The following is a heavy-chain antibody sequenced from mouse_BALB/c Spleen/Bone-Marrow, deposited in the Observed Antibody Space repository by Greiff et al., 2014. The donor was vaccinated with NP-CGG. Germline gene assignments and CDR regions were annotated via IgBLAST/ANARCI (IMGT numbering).Heavy chain of an antibody. Sequence: EVQLVESGGGLVQPGGSLKLSCAASGFTFSSYGMSWVRQTPDKRLELVATINSNGGSTYYPDSAKGRFTISRDNAKNTLYLQMSSLKSEDTAMYYCARDRGWLLRFAYWGQGTLVTVSA. D-gene: IGHD2-3*01. V-gene: IGHV5-6-3*01. J-gene: IGHJ3*01. CDR2: INSNGGST. CDR3: ARDRGWLLRFAY. CDR1: GFTFSSYG.